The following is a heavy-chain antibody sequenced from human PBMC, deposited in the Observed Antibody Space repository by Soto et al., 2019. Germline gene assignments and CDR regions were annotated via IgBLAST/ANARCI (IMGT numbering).Heavy chain of an antibody. Sequence: QVQLVQSGAEVRKPGASVQVSCQAYGYSFSSYGVHWLRQAPGQGLEWMGWIDPNNGNRNYAQKLEDRLSMTTATSTNTIYMELKSLKSDDTAISYCARDRLRGYDSSGFYSWGQGTLVTVAS. J-gene: IGHJ4*02. CDR1: GYSFSSYG. CDR3: ARDRLRGYDSSGFYS. D-gene: IGHD3-22*01. V-gene: IGHV1-18*01. CDR2: IDPNNGNR.